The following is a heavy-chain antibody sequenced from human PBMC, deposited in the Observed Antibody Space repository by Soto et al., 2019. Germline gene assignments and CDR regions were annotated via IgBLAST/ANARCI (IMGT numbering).Heavy chain of an antibody. CDR3: ARQDLDSSGLRYYCYGMDV. V-gene: IGHV4-39*01. D-gene: IGHD6-19*01. CDR2: IYYSGST. J-gene: IGHJ6*02. Sequence: PSDTLSFTSTVSGGSISSSSYYWGWIRQPPGKGLEWIGSIYYSGSTYYNPSLKSRVTISVDTSKNQFSLKLSSVTTVDTAVYYCARQDLDSSGLRYYCYGMDVWGQGTTVTVSS. CDR1: GGSISSSSYY.